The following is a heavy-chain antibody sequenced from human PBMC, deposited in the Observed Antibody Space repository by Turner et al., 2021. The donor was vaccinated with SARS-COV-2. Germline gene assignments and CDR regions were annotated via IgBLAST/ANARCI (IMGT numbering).Heavy chain of an antibody. Sequence: QVQLVQSVAEVKKPGASVKVSCKVSGYTLIELSMHWVRQAPGKGLEWMGGFDPEDGETIYAQKFQGRVTMTEDTSTDTAYMELSSLRSDDTAVYYCATAPGMTTTGWFDPWGQGTLVTVSS. J-gene: IGHJ5*02. CDR2: FDPEDGET. CDR1: GYTLIELS. CDR3: ATAPGMTTTGWFDP. D-gene: IGHD4-4*01. V-gene: IGHV1-24*01.